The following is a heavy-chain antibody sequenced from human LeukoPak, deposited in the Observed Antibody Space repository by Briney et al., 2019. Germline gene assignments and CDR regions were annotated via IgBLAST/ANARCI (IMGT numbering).Heavy chain of an antibody. D-gene: IGHD6-19*01. CDR1: GGTFSSYA. V-gene: IGHV1-69*13. J-gene: IGHJ4*02. CDR2: IIPIFGTA. CDR3: ARALHSSGWSYYFDY. Sequence: SVKVSCKASGGTFSSYAISWVRQAPGQGLEWMGGIIPIFGTANYAQKFQGRVTITADESTSTAYMELSSLRSEDTAVYYCARALHSSGWSYYFDYWGQGTLVTVSS.